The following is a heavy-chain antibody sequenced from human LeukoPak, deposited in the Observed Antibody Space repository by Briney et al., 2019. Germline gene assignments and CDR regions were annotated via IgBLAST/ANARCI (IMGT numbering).Heavy chain of an antibody. J-gene: IGHJ5*02. CDR3: ARGGMRPGWFDP. Sequence: TSETLSLTCTVSGGSISSYYWSWIRQPAGKGLEWIGRIYTSGSTNYNPSLESRVTMSVDTSKNQFSLKLSSVTAADTAVYYCARGGMRPGWFDPWGQGTLVTVSS. D-gene: IGHD3-16*01. CDR2: IYTSGST. CDR1: GGSISSYY. V-gene: IGHV4-4*07.